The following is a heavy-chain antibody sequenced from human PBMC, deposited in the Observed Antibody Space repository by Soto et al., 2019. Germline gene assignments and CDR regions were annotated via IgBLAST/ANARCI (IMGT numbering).Heavy chain of an antibody. CDR2: ISWDSGRI. D-gene: IGHD2-21*02. J-gene: IGHJ4*01. V-gene: IGHV3-9*01. CDR1: GFTFDDYG. CDR3: TQEFEVGGSCGGDCLVEY. Sequence: EVQVVVSGGGLVQPGRSLRLSSAASGFTFDDYGMHWVRQAPGTGLEWVSGISWDSGRIGYSDSVEGRFTICRDDAKNSPYLQMNSMRAEDSVLYYGTQEFEVGGSCGGDCLVEYWGHGTLVTVSA.